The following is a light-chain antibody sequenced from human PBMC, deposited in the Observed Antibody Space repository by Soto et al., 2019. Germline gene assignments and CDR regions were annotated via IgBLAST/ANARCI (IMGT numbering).Light chain of an antibody. Sequence: QSVLTQPPSASGSPGQSVTISCTGTSSDVGGYNYVSWYQQHPGKAPKVMIYKVSKRPSGVPDRFSGSKSGNTASLTVSGLQAEDEADYYCSSYAGSNNLGVFGTGTKVTV. CDR3: SSYAGSNNLGV. J-gene: IGLJ1*01. CDR1: SSDVGGYNY. V-gene: IGLV2-8*01. CDR2: KVS.